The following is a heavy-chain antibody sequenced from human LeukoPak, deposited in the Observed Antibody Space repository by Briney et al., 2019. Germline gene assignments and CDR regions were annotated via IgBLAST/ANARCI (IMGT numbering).Heavy chain of an antibody. Sequence: SETLSLTCTVSGGSISSYYWSWIRQPPGKGLEWIGYIYYSGSTNYNPSLKSRVTISVDTSKNQFSLKLSSVTAADTAVYYCARGYTAMVTGAYFDYWGQGTLVTVPS. CDR1: GGSISSYY. CDR3: ARGYTAMVTGAYFDY. V-gene: IGHV4-59*01. D-gene: IGHD5-18*01. CDR2: IYYSGST. J-gene: IGHJ4*02.